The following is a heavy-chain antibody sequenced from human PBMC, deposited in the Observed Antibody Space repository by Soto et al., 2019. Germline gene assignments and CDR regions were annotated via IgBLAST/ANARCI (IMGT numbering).Heavy chain of an antibody. Sequence: SVKVSCKASGGTFSSYAISWVRQAPGQGLEWMGGIIPIFGTANYAQKFQGRVTITADKSTSTAYMELSSLRSEDTAVYYCARESAAARGVYYFDYWGQGSLVTVSS. V-gene: IGHV1-69*06. J-gene: IGHJ4*02. CDR3: ARESAAARGVYYFDY. D-gene: IGHD2-2*01. CDR1: GGTFSSYA. CDR2: IIPIFGTA.